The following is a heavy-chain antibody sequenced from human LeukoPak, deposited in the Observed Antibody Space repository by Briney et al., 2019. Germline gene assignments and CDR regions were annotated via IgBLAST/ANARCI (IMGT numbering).Heavy chain of an antibody. D-gene: IGHD6-19*01. J-gene: IGHJ4*02. CDR1: GFTFSSYA. Sequence: PGGSLRLSCAASGFTFSSYAMSWVRQAPGKGLEWVSTITSSGGSTYCADSVKGRFTISRDNSKSTLYLQMNSLRAEDTAIYYCAKEQRGYRIGWYGGDYWGQGTLVTVSS. V-gene: IGHV3-23*01. CDR2: ITSSGGST. CDR3: AKEQRGYRIGWYGGDY.